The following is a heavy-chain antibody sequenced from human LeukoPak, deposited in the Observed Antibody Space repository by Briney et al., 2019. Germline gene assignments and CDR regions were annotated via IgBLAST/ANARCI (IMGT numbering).Heavy chain of an antibody. CDR3: ARGYSYGPAEGDY. J-gene: IGHJ4*02. CDR1: GFTFSSYS. Sequence: GGSLRLSCAASGFTFSSYSMNWVRQAPGKGLEWVSSISSSSSYIYYADSVKGRFTISSDNAENSLYLQMNSLRAEDTAVYYCARGYSYGPAEGDYWGQGTLVTVSS. V-gene: IGHV3-21*01. CDR2: ISSSSSYI. D-gene: IGHD5-18*01.